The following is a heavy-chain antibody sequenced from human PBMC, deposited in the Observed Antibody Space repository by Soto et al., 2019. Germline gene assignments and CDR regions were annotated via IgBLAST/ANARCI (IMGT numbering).Heavy chain of an antibody. CDR2: INHSGST. J-gene: IGHJ4*02. D-gene: IGHD5-18*01. V-gene: IGHV4-34*01. CDR1: CGSFRGYY. CDR3: AEWDVDTAMVTS. Sequence: SGTLSLTCAVYCGSFRGYYWSWVRQPPGKGLEWIGEINHSGSTNYNPSLKSRVTISVDTSKNQLSLKLSSVTAADTAVYYCAEWDVDTAMVTSWGQGTLVTVSS.